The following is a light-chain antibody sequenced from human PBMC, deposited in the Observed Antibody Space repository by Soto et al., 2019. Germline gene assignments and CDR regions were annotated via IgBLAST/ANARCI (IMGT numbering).Light chain of an antibody. CDR2: AAS. CDR1: QTISSW. Sequence: DIQMTQSPSTLSGSVGDRVTITCRASQTISSWLAWYQQKPGKAPKLLIYAASTLPSGVPSRFSGNGSGTDFTLTITDLRPEDFGTYYCQQSFSTPPTFGQGTKVEIK. J-gene: IGKJ1*01. CDR3: QQSFSTPPT. V-gene: IGKV1-5*01.